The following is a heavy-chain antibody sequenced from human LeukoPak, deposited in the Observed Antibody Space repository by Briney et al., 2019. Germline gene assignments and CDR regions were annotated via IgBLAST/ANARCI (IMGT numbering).Heavy chain of an antibody. V-gene: IGHV4-4*07. CDR1: GGSVSSYY. D-gene: IGHD2-2*01. CDR3: ARDLSYCSSTRCYAPYYFDY. Sequence: PAETLSLTCTVSGGSVSSYYWSWIRQPAGKGLEWIGRIYSSGSTNYNPSLKSRGTISVDKSKNQFSLKLTSVTAADTAVYYCARDLSYCSSTRCYAPYYFDYWGQGTLVTLSS. J-gene: IGHJ4*02. CDR2: IYSSGST.